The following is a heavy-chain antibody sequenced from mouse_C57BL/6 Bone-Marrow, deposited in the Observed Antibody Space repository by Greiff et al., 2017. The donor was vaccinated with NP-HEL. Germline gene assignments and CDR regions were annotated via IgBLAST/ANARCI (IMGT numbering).Heavy chain of an antibody. CDR1: GYTFTSYW. Sequence: QVQLQQPGAELVRPGSSVKLSCKASGYTFTSYWMHWVKQRPIQGLEWIGNIDPSDSETHYNQKFKDKATLTVDESSSTAYMQLSSLTSEDSAVYYCARSLFYHWYFDVWGTGTTVTVSS. CDR3: ARSLFYHWYFDV. J-gene: IGHJ1*03. V-gene: IGHV1-52*01. CDR2: IDPSDSET.